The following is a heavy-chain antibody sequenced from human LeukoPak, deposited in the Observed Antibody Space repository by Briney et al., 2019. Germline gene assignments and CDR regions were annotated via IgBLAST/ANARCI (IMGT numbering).Heavy chain of an antibody. D-gene: IGHD2-2*01. V-gene: IGHV3-11*04. CDR2: ISSSENSDNTI. J-gene: IGHJ6*03. Sequence: PGGSLRLSCAASGFTFSDYYMTWIRQAPGKGLEWVSHISSSENSDNTIHYADCVKGRFTLSRDHAKSSLYLKMKSLGDEDPAVYYCARLRRYCSTSTCQYYYYMDVWGKGTTVTVSS. CDR1: GFTFSDYY. CDR3: ARLRRYCSTSTCQYYYYMDV.